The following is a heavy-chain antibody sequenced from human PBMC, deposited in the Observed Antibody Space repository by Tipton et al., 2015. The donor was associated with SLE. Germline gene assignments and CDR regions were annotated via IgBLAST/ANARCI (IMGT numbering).Heavy chain of an antibody. Sequence: GLVKPSGTLSLNCTVSGGSISSSNWWSWVRQPPGKGLEWIGEISHRASTTYSPSLKSRVTISVDKSKNQFSLKLTSVTAADTAMYYCATDVSYSYDSGDSAWGQGTLVTVSS. CDR3: ATDVSYSYDSGDSA. J-gene: IGHJ5*02. V-gene: IGHV4-4*02. D-gene: IGHD3-22*01. CDR2: ISHRAST. CDR1: GGSISSSNW.